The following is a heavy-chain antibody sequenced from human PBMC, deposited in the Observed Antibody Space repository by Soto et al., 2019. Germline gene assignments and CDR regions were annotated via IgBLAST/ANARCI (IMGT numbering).Heavy chain of an antibody. CDR1: GFTFSSYA. CDR2: ISYDGSNK. D-gene: IGHD3-22*01. J-gene: IGHJ4*02. Sequence: GGSLRLSCAASGFTFSSYAMHWVRQAPGKGLEWVAVISYDGSNKYYADSVKGRFTISRDNSKNTLYLQMNSLRAEDTAVYYCASPPGYDSSGYCSYWGQGTLVTVSS. V-gene: IGHV3-30-3*01. CDR3: ASPPGYDSSGYCSY.